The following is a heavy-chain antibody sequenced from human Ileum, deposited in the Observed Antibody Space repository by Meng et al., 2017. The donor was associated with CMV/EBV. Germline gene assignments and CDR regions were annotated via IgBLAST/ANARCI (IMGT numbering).Heavy chain of an antibody. CDR2: TYYMSKWNN. CDR1: GDSVFNKNVA. J-gene: IGHJ4*02. D-gene: IGHD4-11*01. CDR3: ARGQFSALDF. V-gene: IGHV6-1*01. Sequence: VQLQQSGPRLVRPSQTLQLTCAISGDSVFNKNVAWNWIRQSPSRGLEWLGRTYYMSKWNNDYAASVESRIIVNLDTFTNQLSLQLNSVTPDDTAVYYCARGQFSALDFWGQGTLVTVSS.